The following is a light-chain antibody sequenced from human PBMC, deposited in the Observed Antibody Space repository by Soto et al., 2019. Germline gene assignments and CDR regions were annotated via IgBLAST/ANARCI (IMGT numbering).Light chain of an antibody. CDR3: SSKRDSSTLFV. V-gene: IGLV2-14*01. CDR1: SSDIGAYKY. J-gene: IGLJ1*01. Sequence: QSVLTQPASVSGSPGQSITISCAGTSSDIGAYKYVSWYQQHPGKAPTLVIYDVSNRPSGVSNRFSGSKSGNTASLTISGLQPEDEAVYYCSSKRDSSTLFVFGTGTKVTVL. CDR2: DVS.